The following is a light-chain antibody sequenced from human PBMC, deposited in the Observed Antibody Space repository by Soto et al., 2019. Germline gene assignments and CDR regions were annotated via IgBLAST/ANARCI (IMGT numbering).Light chain of an antibody. CDR2: SAS. CDR1: QDINYS. CDR3: QQGDSFPLT. J-gene: IGKJ4*01. Sequence: DLQMTQSPSSVSASVGDRVTITCRASQDINYSLAWFQQKPGEAPRLLIYSASSLHSGVPSRFSGSGSGTDFTLTINSLQPEDFATYFCQQGDSFPLTFGGGTKVEIK. V-gene: IGKV1-12*01.